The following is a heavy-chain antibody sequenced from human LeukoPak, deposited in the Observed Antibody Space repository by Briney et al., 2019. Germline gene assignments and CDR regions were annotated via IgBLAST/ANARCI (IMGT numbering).Heavy chain of an antibody. J-gene: IGHJ6*03. CDR1: GFTFSSYS. V-gene: IGHV3-21*04. D-gene: IGHD6-19*01. Sequence: PGGSLRLSCAASGFTFSSYSMNWVRQAPGKGLEWVSSISSSSSYIYYADSVKGRFTISRDNSKNTLYLQMNSLRAEDTAVYYCAKGGIAVAGTSYYYMDVWGKGTTVTVSS. CDR2: ISSSSSYI. CDR3: AKGGIAVAGTSYYYMDV.